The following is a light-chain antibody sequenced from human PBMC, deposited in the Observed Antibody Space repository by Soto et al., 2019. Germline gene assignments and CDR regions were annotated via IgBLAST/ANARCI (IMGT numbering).Light chain of an antibody. Sequence: EIVLTQSPATRSVSPGERATLSCRASQSVSSNLAWYQHKPGQAPRLLIYAASTRATGIPARFSGSGSGTDFTLTISSLQSEDFAVYYCHQYHHWPPSFTFGPGTKVD. CDR3: HQYHHWPPSFT. J-gene: IGKJ3*01. V-gene: IGKV3-15*01. CDR1: QSVSSN. CDR2: AAS.